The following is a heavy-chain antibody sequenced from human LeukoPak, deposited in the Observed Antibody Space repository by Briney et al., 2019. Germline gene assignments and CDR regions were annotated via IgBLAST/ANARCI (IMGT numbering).Heavy chain of an antibody. V-gene: IGHV1-2*06. CDR3: ARGYFALKTRQWGGDY. D-gene: IGHD1-26*01. CDR2: INPNSGGT. CDR1: GYTFTGYY. Sequence: GASVKVSCKASGYTFTGYYMHWVRQAPGQGLEWMGRINPNSGGTNYAQKFQGRVTMTRDTSISTAYMELSRLRPDDTAVYYCARGYFALKTRQWGGDYWGQGTRVTVSS. J-gene: IGHJ4*02.